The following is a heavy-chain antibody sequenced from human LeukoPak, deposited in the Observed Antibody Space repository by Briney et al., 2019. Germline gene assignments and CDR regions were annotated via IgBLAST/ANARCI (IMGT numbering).Heavy chain of an antibody. CDR2: IYPGDSDT. CDR1: GYSFTSYW. J-gene: IGHJ5*02. V-gene: IGHV5-51*01. CDR3: ARLPGIAAAGTRWFDP. Sequence: GESLKISCKGSGYSFTSYWIAWVRQMPGKGLEWMGIIYPGDSDTRYSPSFQGQVTISADKSISTAYLQWSSLKASDTAMYYCARLPGIAAAGTRWFDPWGQGTLVTVSS. D-gene: IGHD6-13*01.